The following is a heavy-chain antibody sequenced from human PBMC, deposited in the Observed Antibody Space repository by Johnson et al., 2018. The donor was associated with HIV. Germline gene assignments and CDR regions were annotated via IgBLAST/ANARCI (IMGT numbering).Heavy chain of an antibody. D-gene: IGHD2-15*01. CDR1: GFTVSSNY. CDR2: IYSGGRT. V-gene: IGHV3-53*01. J-gene: IGHJ3*02. Sequence: VQLVESGGGLIQPGGSLRLSCAASGFTVSSNYMSWVRQAPGKGLEWVSVIYSGGRTYYADSVKGRFTISRDNSKTSLYLQMSSLRAEDTALYYCARDRCSCSDVAFDIWGQGTMVTVSS. CDR3: ARDRCSCSDVAFDI.